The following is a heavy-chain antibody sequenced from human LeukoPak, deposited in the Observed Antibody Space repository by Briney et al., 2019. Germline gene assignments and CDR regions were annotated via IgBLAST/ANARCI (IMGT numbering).Heavy chain of an antibody. CDR1: GFTLGSHD. CDR3: AREDGSGSYYNWFDP. Sequence: PGGSLRLSCTASGFTLGSHDMHWVRQIPGQGLEWVAAVSSGFHAFFADSVQGRFTVSREDARNSLYLQMNSLRAEDTAVYYCAREDGSGSYYNWFDPWGQGTLVTVSS. V-gene: IGHV3-13*01. J-gene: IGHJ5*02. D-gene: IGHD3-10*01. CDR2: VSSGFHA.